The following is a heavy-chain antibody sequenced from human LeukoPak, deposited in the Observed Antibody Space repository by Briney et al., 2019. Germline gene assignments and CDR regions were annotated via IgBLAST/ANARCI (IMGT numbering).Heavy chain of an antibody. Sequence: GGPLRLSCAASGFTFSSYSMNWVRQAPGKGLEWVAVISYDGSNKYYADSVKGRFTISRDNSKNTLYLQMNSLRAEDTAVYYCARVLTEGWELTAPLDYWGQGTLVTVSS. CDR3: ARVLTEGWELTAPLDY. J-gene: IGHJ4*02. CDR2: ISYDGSNK. D-gene: IGHD1-26*01. V-gene: IGHV3-30*03. CDR1: GFTFSSYS.